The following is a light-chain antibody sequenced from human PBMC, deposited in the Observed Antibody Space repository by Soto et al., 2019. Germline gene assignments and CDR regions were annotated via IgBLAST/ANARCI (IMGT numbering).Light chain of an antibody. CDR1: QSVRNN. Sequence: EIMMTQSPATLSVSPGERATLSCRASQSVRNNLAWYQQRRGQAPRLLIYYASTRATGVPARFSGSGSGTEFTLTISSLQSEDSALYYSQQYNNWPPITFDQGTRLEIK. V-gene: IGKV3-15*01. CDR2: YAS. CDR3: QQYNNWPPIT. J-gene: IGKJ5*01.